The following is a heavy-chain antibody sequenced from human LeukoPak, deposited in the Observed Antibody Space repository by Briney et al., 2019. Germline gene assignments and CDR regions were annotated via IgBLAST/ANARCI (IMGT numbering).Heavy chain of an antibody. CDR3: ARASYYYDSSGPQGDFDL. CDR1: GYTFTSYD. J-gene: IGHJ2*01. CDR2: MNPKSGFT. D-gene: IGHD3-22*01. Sequence: ASVKVSCKASGYTFTSYDINWVRQATGQGLEWMGWMNPKSGFTGNAQKFQGRVTMTRDTAVSTAYMELSSLRSEDTAVYYCARASYYYDSSGPQGDFDLWGRGTLVTVSS. V-gene: IGHV1-8*01.